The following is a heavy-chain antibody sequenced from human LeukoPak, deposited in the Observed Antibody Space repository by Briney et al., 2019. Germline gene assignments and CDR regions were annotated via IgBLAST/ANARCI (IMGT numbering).Heavy chain of an antibody. CDR3: AKDATPRNSIWDYFGK. V-gene: IGHV3-69-1*01. D-gene: IGHD4-23*01. J-gene: IGHJ4*02. CDR1: GSSLSDQY. CDR2: IGGPTET. Sequence: GGSLRLSCAASGSSLSDQYIDWVRQAPGKGPEWVSSIGGPTETFYADSVKGRFTVSRDNSHNTLYLQMNSLRAEDKAVYYCAKDATPRNSIWDYFGKWGQGALVTVST.